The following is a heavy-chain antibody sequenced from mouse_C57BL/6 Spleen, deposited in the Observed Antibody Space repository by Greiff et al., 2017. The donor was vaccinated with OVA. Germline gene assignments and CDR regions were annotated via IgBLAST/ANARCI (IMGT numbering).Heavy chain of an antibody. CDR3: ARQTGTRYFDY. Sequence: EVQLVESGGGLVKPGGSLKLSCAASGFTFSSYTMSWVRQTPEKRLEWVATISGGGGNTYYPDSVKGRFTISRDNAKNTLYLQMSSLRSEDTALYYCARQTGTRYFDYWGQGTTLTVSS. CDR1: GFTFSSYT. J-gene: IGHJ2*01. CDR2: ISGGGGNT. V-gene: IGHV5-9*01. D-gene: IGHD4-1*01.